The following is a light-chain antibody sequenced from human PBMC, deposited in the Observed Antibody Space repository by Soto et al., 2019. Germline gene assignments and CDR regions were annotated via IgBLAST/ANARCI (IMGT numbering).Light chain of an antibody. V-gene: IGLV1-44*01. CDR2: SNN. J-gene: IGLJ2*01. Sequence: QSVLTQPPSASETPGQRVTISCSGSSSNIGRNTVNWYQQVPGTAPKLLIYSNNQRPSGVPDRFSGSKSGTSASLAISGLQSEDEADYYCAAWDDSLIVVFGGGTKLTVL. CDR1: SSNIGRNT. CDR3: AAWDDSLIVV.